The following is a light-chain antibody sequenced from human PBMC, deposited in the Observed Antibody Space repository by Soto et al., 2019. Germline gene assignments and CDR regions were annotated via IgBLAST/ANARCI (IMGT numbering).Light chain of an antibody. CDR3: MQALQTPLT. V-gene: IGKV2-28*01. CDR2: SGS. CDR1: QSLLHSNGYNY. Sequence: EIVMTQSPLSLPVTPGEPASISCRSSQSLLHSNGYNYLDWYLQKPGQSPQLLIYSGSSRASGVPDRFSGSGSGTDFTLKISRVEAEDVGVYYCMQALQTPLTFGGGTKVEIK. J-gene: IGKJ4*01.